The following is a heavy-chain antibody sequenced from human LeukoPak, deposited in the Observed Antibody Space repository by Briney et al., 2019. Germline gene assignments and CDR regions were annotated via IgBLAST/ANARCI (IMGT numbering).Heavy chain of an antibody. J-gene: IGHJ3*02. Sequence: GGSLRLSCAASGFTFSSYSMNWVHQAPGKGLEWVSYISSSSSTIYYADSVKGRFTISRDNAKNSLYLQMNSLRAEDTAVYYCARDQHLSASDAFDIWGQGTMVTVSS. V-gene: IGHV3-48*01. CDR1: GFTFSSYS. D-gene: IGHD3-16*02. CDR3: ARDQHLSASDAFDI. CDR2: ISSSSSTI.